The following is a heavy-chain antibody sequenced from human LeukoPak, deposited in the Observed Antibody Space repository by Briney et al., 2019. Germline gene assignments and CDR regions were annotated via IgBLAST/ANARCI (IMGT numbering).Heavy chain of an antibody. CDR1: GFTFDDYG. CDR2: INWNGGST. V-gene: IGHV3-20*04. Sequence: GGSLRLSCAASGFTFDDYGMSWVRQAPGKGLEWVSGINWNGGSTGYADSVKGRFTISRDNAKNSLYLQMNSLRAEDTALYYCARVRHCSGGSCSTRGREATSDYWGQGTLVTVSS. CDR3: ARVRHCSGGSCSTRGREATSDY. J-gene: IGHJ4*02. D-gene: IGHD2-15*01.